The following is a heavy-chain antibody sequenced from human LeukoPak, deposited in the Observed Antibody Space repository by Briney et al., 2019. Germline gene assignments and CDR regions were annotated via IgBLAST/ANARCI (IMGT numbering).Heavy chain of an antibody. CDR2: ISSSSSYI. D-gene: IGHD7-27*01. CDR3: ARDFRPLGAFDI. V-gene: IGHV3-21*01. J-gene: IGHJ3*02. CDR1: GFTFSSYS. Sequence: TGGSLRLSCAASGFTFSSYSMNWVRQAPGKGLEWVSSISSSSSYIYYADSVKGRFTISRDYAKNSLYLQMNSLRAEDTAVYYCARDFRPLGAFDIWGQGTMVTVSS.